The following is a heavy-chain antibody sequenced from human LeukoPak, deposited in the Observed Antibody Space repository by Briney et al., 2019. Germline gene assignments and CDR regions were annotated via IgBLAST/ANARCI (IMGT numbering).Heavy chain of an antibody. V-gene: IGHV4-4*07. CDR1: GVSIRSYY. D-gene: IGHD3-10*01. Sequence: PSETLSLTCTVSGVSIRSYYWSWIRQPAGKELEWIGRIYTSGSTNYNPSLKSRVTISVDTSKNQFSLKLSSVTAADTAVYYCARAWYCGSGSYQSWFDPWGQGTLVTVSS. CDR2: IYTSGST. CDR3: ARAWYCGSGSYQSWFDP. J-gene: IGHJ5*02.